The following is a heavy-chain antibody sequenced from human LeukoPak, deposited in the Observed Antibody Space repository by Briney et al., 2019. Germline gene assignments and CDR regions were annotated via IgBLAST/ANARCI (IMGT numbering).Heavy chain of an antibody. J-gene: IGHJ4*02. V-gene: IGHV1-8*03. Sequence: ASVKVSCKASGYTFTNYDINWVRQATGQGLEWMGWMNPNSGNTDNAQKFQGRVTITRNTSINTAYMELSSLRSEDTAVYYCARVDGSVDYWGQGTLVTVSS. CDR1: GYTFTNYD. CDR3: ARVDGSVDY. CDR2: MNPNSGNT. D-gene: IGHD5-24*01.